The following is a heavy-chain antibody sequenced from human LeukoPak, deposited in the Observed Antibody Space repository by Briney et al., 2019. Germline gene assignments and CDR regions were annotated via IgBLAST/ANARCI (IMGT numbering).Heavy chain of an antibody. J-gene: IGHJ4*02. CDR1: GFTFSNAW. Sequence: PGGSFRLSCAASGFTFSNAWMSWVRQAPGKGLEWVGRIKSKTDGGTTDYAAPVKGRITISRDDSKNTLYLQMNSLKTEDTAVYYCTTVSVVVPAAPPSWGQGTLVTVSS. CDR2: IKSKTDGGTT. V-gene: IGHV3-15*01. D-gene: IGHD2-2*01. CDR3: TTVSVVVPAAPPS.